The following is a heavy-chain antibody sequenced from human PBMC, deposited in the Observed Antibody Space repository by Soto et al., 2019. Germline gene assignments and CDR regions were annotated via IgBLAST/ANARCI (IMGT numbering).Heavy chain of an antibody. CDR3: AKDAGIDPARDYYYYMDV. J-gene: IGHJ6*03. Sequence: PGGSLRLSCAASGFTFDDYAMHWVRQAPGKGLEWVSGISWNSGSIGYADSVKGRFTISRDNAKNSLYLQMNSLRAEDTALYYCAKDAGIDPARDYYYYMDVWGKGTTVTVSS. CDR1: GFTFDDYA. D-gene: IGHD2-15*01. V-gene: IGHV3-9*01. CDR2: ISWNSGSI.